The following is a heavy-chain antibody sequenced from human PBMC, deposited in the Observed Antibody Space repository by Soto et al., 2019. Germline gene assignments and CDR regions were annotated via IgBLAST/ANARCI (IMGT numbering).Heavy chain of an antibody. V-gene: IGHV1-18*01. Sequence: GASVKVSCKASGYTFTSYGISWVRQAPGQGLEWMGWISAYNGNTNYAQKLQGRVTMTTDTSTSTAYMELRSLRSDGTAVYYCARVFVVADKQSAAVGVNMDVWGQGTTVTVSS. CDR1: GYTFTSYG. D-gene: IGHD1-26*01. CDR2: ISAYNGNT. CDR3: ARVFVVADKQSAAVGVNMDV. J-gene: IGHJ6*02.